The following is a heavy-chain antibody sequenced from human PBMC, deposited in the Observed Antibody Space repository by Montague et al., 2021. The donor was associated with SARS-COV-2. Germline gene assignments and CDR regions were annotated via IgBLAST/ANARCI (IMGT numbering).Heavy chain of an antibody. Sequence: TLSLTCTVPGGSIRSGSYYWSWIRQPAGKGLEWIGRIYSSGSTNYNPFLKSRVTMSVDTSKNPFSLKLTSVTAADTAVYYCARAHSGSWAHLDNWGQGSLVTVSS. CDR3: ARAHSGSWAHLDN. V-gene: IGHV4-61*02. D-gene: IGHD5-12*01. J-gene: IGHJ4*02. CDR2: IYSSGST. CDR1: GGSIRSGSYY.